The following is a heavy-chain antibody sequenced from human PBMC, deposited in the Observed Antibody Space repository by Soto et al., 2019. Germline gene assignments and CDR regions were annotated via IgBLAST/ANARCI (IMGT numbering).Heavy chain of an antibody. V-gene: IGHV4-39*01. D-gene: IGHD3-3*01. CDR2: IYYSGST. CDR3: AGVLRFLEWLYGWFDP. CDR1: GGSISSSSYY. J-gene: IGHJ5*02. Sequence: SQTLSLTCTVSGGSISSSSYYWGWIRQPPGKGLEWIGSIYYSGSTYYNPSLKSRVTISVDTSKNQFSLKLSSVTAADTAVYYCAGVLRFLEWLYGWFDPWGQGTLVTVSS.